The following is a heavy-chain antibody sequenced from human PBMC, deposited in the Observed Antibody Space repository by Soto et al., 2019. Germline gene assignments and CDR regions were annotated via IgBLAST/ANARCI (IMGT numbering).Heavy chain of an antibody. V-gene: IGHV3-73*01. Sequence: EVQLVESGGGLVQPGGSLKVSCAASGFIFSASGIHWVRQAPGKGLEWVGRIRGKGYSYATAYGASGKARFTISRDDSKTTSYLHMNSLEVEDTAVYFCTRRAEGGMDVWGKGTTVTVSS. J-gene: IGHJ6*04. CDR1: GFIFSASG. CDR2: IRGKGYSYAT. CDR3: TRRAEGGMDV.